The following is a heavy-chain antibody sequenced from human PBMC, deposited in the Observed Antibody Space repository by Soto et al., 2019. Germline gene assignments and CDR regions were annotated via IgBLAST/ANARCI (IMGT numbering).Heavy chain of an antibody. CDR2: IKSETDGGTI. J-gene: IGHJ4*02. CDR3: TPLALKDNSDWYPLSD. Sequence: EVQLVESGGGLVKPGGSLRLSCAGSGFTFSNVWMNWVRQAPGKGLEWVGRIKSETDGGTIDYAAHVKVRFTISRDDSNNTLYLQMNRLKTEDTATYYCTPLALKDNSDWYPLSDWGQGTRVTVSS. D-gene: IGHD6-19*01. CDR1: GFTFSNVW. V-gene: IGHV3-15*07.